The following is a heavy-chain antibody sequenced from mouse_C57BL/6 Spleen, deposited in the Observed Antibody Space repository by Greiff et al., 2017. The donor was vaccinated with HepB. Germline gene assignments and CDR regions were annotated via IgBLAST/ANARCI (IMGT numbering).Heavy chain of an antibody. J-gene: IGHJ2*01. D-gene: IGHD2-14*01. Sequence: VQLVESGAELVKPGASVKMSCKASGYTFTSYWITWVKQRPGQGLEWIGDIYPGSGSTNYNEKFKSKATLTVDTSSSTAYMQLSSLTSEDSAVYYCAKGVLYWGQGTTLTVSS. CDR1: GYTFTSYW. CDR2: IYPGSGST. CDR3: AKGVLY. V-gene: IGHV1-55*01.